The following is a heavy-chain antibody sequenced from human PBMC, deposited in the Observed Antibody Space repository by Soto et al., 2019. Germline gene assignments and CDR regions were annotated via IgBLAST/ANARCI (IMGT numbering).Heavy chain of an antibody. CDR1: GGSISSYY. D-gene: IGHD3-22*01. V-gene: IGHV4-4*07. CDR3: ARLGPLTYYYDSSGYYFDY. CDR2: IYTSGST. Sequence: QVQLQESGPGLVKPSETLSLTCTVSGGSISSYYWSWIRQPAGKGLEWIGRIYTSGSTNYNPSLKSRVTMSVDTSKTQFSLKLSSVTAADTAVYYCARLGPLTYYYDSSGYYFDYWGQGTLVTVSS. J-gene: IGHJ4*02.